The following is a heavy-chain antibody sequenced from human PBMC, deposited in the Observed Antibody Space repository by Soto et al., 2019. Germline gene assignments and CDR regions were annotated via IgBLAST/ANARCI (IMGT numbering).Heavy chain of an antibody. J-gene: IGHJ4*02. CDR1: GFTFGDFA. V-gene: IGHV3-49*04. CDR3: TREDGYNGYYFDY. CDR2: IRSKAYGGTT. Sequence: AGGSLRLSCTVSGFTFGDFAMNWVRQAPGKGLEWVGFIRSKAYGGTTEYAASVKGRFTISRDDSKSIAYLHMNSLKTEDTAVYYCTREDGYNGYYFDYWGQGTLVTVSS. D-gene: IGHD3-10*01.